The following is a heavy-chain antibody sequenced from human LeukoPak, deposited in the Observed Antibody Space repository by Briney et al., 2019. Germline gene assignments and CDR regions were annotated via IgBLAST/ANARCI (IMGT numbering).Heavy chain of an antibody. J-gene: IGHJ5*02. Sequence: PSETLSLTCTVSGGSISSYYWSWIRQPPGKGLEWIGYIYYSGSTNYNPSLKSRVTISVDTSKNQFSLKLSSVTAADTAVYYCARRRYSSSWYNWFDPWGQGTLVTVSS. CDR3: ARRRYSSSWYNWFDP. V-gene: IGHV4-59*12. D-gene: IGHD6-13*01. CDR1: GGSISSYY. CDR2: IYYSGST.